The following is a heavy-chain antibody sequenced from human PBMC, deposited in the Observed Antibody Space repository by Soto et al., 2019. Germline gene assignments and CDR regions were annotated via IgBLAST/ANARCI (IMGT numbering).Heavy chain of an antibody. J-gene: IGHJ4*02. V-gene: IGHV3-23*01. Sequence: GGSLRLSCAASGFSFSTYAMSWVRQAPGKGLEWVSAISGSGATTFYADSMKGRFTISRDNSRDTLYLEMNSLRAEDTAVYYCARESEDLTSNFDYWGQGTLVTVSS. CDR3: ARESEDLTSNFDY. CDR2: ISGSGATT. CDR1: GFSFSTYA.